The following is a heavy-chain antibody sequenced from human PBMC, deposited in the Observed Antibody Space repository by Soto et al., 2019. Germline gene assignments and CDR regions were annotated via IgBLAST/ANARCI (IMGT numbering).Heavy chain of an antibody. Sequence: SETLSLTCTVSGGSISSYYWSWIRQPPGKGLEWIGYIYYSGSTNYNPSLKSRVTISVDTSKNQFSLKLSSVTAADTAVYYCARAIGLGSRYYLDYWGQGTLVTVSS. J-gene: IGHJ4*02. D-gene: IGHD3-10*01. CDR1: GGSISSYY. V-gene: IGHV4-59*01. CDR2: IYYSGST. CDR3: ARAIGLGSRYYLDY.